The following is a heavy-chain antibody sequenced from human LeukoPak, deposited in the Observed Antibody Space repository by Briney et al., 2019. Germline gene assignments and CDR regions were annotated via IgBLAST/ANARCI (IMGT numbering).Heavy chain of an antibody. D-gene: IGHD6-19*01. CDR2: IYYSGST. J-gene: IGHJ6*02. CDR3: ASSAWQWLVPYYYYGMDV. V-gene: IGHV4-61*05. CDR1: GGSISSSSYY. Sequence: KTSETLSLTCTVSGGSISSSSYYWGWIRQPPGKGLEWIGYIYYSGSTNYNPSLKSRVTISVDTSKNQFSLKLSSVTAADTAVYYCASSAWQWLVPYYYYGMDVWGQGTTVTVSS.